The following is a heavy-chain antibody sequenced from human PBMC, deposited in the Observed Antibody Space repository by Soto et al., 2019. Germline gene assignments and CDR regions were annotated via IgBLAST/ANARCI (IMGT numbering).Heavy chain of an antibody. V-gene: IGHV3-49*03. D-gene: IGHD2-8*01. Sequence: GGSLILSCAASGFTFCDYAMSWFRQAPGKGLEWVGFIRSKAYGGTTEYAASVKGRFTISRDDSKSIAYLQMNSLKTEDTAVYYCTRRQHCTNGVCPSPRFYYYYMDVWGKGTTVTVS. CDR3: TRRQHCTNGVCPSPRFYYYYMDV. J-gene: IGHJ6*03. CDR2: IRSKAYGGTT. CDR1: GFTFCDYA.